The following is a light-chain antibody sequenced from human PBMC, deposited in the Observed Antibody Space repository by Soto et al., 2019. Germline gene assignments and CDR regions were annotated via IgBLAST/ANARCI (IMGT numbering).Light chain of an antibody. Sequence: QSVLTQPPSASGTPGQRVTISCSGISSSIGANTVDWYQQLPGTAPKLLIYSNSQRPSGVPDRFSGSKSGTSASLAISGLPSEDESDYYCAAWDDSLDGVVFGGGTKLTVL. CDR3: AAWDDSLDGVV. CDR2: SNS. J-gene: IGLJ2*01. CDR1: SSSIGANT. V-gene: IGLV1-44*01.